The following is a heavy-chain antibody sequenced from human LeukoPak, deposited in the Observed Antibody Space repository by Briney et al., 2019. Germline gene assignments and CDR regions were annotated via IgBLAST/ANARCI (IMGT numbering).Heavy chain of an antibody. CDR2: ISSSSSYI. J-gene: IGHJ3*02. CDR3: ARVHWTDGAFDI. CDR1: GFTFSSYS. V-gene: IGHV3-21*04. D-gene: IGHD3/OR15-3a*01. Sequence: GGSLRLSCAASGFTFSSYSMNWVRQAPGKGLEWVSSISSSSSYIYYADSVKGRFTISRDNAKNSLYLQMNSLRAEDTAVYYCARVHWTDGAFDIWGRGTMVTVSS.